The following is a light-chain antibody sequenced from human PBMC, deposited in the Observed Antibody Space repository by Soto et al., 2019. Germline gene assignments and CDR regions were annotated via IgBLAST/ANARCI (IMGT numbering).Light chain of an antibody. CDR2: LNSDGSH. J-gene: IGLJ3*02. CDR1: SGHSNYA. Sequence: QSVPTQSPSASASLGASVKLTCTLSSGHSNYAIAWHQQQPEKGPRYLMKLNSDGSHSKGDGIPDRFSGSSSGAERYLTISSLQSEDEADYYCQTWGTGLWVFGGGTKLTVL. CDR3: QTWGTGLWV. V-gene: IGLV4-69*01.